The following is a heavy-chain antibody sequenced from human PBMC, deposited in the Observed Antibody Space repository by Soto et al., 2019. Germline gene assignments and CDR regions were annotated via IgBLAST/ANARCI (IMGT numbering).Heavy chain of an antibody. Sequence: QVQLVPSGAEVKKPGASVKVSCKDSVYTFTSYDINWVRQATGQGLAWMGWMNHNSGNTGYAQKFQGRATMTRNTPISTAYMELSSLRSEDPAVYYCARERTVARNDYWGKGTLVTVSS. CDR3: ARERTVARNDY. V-gene: IGHV1-8*01. J-gene: IGHJ4*02. CDR2: MNHNSGNT. CDR1: VYTFTSYD. D-gene: IGHD6-19*01.